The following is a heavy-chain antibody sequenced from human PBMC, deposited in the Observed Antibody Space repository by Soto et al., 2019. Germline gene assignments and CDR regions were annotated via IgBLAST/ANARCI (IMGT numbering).Heavy chain of an antibody. CDR3: ASGSSSSSSEYYSYGMDV. CDR1: GGTFSSYA. D-gene: IGHD6-6*01. CDR2: IIPIFGTA. Sequence: QVQLVQSGAEVKKPGSSVKVSCKASGGTFSSYAISWVRQAPGQGLEWMGGIIPIFGTANYAQKIQGRVTITADESTSTPYMGLSSLRSEDTAVYYCASGSSSSSSEYYSYGMDVWGQGATVTVSS. J-gene: IGHJ6*02. V-gene: IGHV1-69*12.